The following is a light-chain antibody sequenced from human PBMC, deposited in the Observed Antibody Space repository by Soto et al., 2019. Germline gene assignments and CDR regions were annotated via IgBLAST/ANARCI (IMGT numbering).Light chain of an antibody. CDR2: AAS. V-gene: IGKV1-16*02. CDR3: QQYDSYPYT. J-gene: IGKJ2*01. CDR1: QGINNY. Sequence: DIHMTQSPSSLSASVGDRVTITCRASQGINNYLAWFQQKPGKAPKSLIYAASSLQSGVPSKFSGSRIETKFTLTHNNLEPENFATYHCQQYDSYPYTFGQGTKLEIK.